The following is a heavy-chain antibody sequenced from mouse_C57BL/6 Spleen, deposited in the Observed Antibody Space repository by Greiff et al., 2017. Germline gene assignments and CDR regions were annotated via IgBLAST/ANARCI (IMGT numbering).Heavy chain of an antibody. D-gene: IGHD1-1*01. CDR1: GYTFTSYW. CDR3: ARWGYGSEDYFDY. J-gene: IGHJ2*01. V-gene: IGHV1-7*01. Sequence: QVQLQQSGAELAKPGASVKLSCKASGYTFTSYWMHWVQQRPGQGLEWIGYINPSSGYTKYNQKFKDKATLTADKSSSTAYMQLSSLTYEDSAVYYCARWGYGSEDYFDYWGQGTTLTVSS. CDR2: INPSSGYT.